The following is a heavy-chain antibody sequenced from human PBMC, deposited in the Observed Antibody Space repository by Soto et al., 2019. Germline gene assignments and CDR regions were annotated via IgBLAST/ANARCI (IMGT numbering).Heavy chain of an antibody. Sequence: SETLSLTCTVSGGSISSGGYYWSWIRQHPGKGLEWIGYIYYSGSTYYNPSLKSRVTISVDTSKNQFSLKLSSVTAADTAVYYCARAKLRFLEWLDYYMDVRGKGTTVTVS. CDR2: IYYSGST. V-gene: IGHV4-31*03. D-gene: IGHD3-3*01. J-gene: IGHJ6*03. CDR3: ARAKLRFLEWLDYYMDV. CDR1: GGSISSGGYY.